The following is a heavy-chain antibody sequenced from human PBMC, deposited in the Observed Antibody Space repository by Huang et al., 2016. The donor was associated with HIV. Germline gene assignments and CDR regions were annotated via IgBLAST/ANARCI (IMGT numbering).Heavy chain of an antibody. CDR3: ATGFDVFFDF. CDR1: EYTLTELS. V-gene: IGHV1-24*01. CDR2: FDPEIGET. J-gene: IGHJ4*02. Sequence: QVQLVQSRAEVKKPGASVKVSCQVSEYTLTELSIHWVRQPPGKGLEGMGGFDPEIGETSYAQKFQGRVTMTEDTSTETAFMELSGLRPEDTAVYYCATGFDVFFDFWGQGTLVTVSS. D-gene: IGHD3-9*01.